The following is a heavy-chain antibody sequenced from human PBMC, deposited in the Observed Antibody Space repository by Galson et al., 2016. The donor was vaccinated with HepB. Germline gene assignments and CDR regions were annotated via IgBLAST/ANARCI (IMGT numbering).Heavy chain of an antibody. D-gene: IGHD1-26*01. CDR2: VYSGGIT. J-gene: IGHJ4*02. CDR1: GFSVSSNY. CDR3: ARGGGATNDY. Sequence: SLRLSCAASGFSVSSNYIGWVRQAPGKGLEWVSVVYSGGITKYADSVKGRFTISRDNSKNTLYLQMNSLRGEDTAVYYCARGGGATNDYWGRGTLVTVSS. V-gene: IGHV3-53*01.